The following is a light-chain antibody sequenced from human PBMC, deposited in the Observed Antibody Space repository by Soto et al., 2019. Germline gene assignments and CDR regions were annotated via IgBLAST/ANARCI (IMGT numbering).Light chain of an antibody. V-gene: IGLV2-14*01. CDR3: SSYTSSRTPHNV. CDR1: SSDVGGYNY. J-gene: IGLJ1*01. Sequence: QSALTQPASVSGSPGQKITISCTGTSSDVGGYNYVSWYQQPSGKAPKVMIYDVSNRPSGVSNRFSGSKSGNKASLTISRLQAEDEADYYCSSYTSSRTPHNVSGTGTKGTVL. CDR2: DVS.